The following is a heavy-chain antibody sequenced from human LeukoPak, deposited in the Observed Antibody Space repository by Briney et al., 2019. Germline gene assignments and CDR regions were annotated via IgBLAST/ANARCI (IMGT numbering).Heavy chain of an antibody. CDR2: IYYSGST. CDR3: ARGAETAMGDY. Sequence: PSETLSLTCTVSGGSISSSSYYWGWIRQPPGKGLEWIGSIYYSGSTYYNPSLKSRVTISVDTSKNQFSLKLSSVTAADTAVYYCARGAETAMGDYWGQGTLVTVSS. CDR1: GGSISSSSYY. V-gene: IGHV4-39*07. D-gene: IGHD5-18*01. J-gene: IGHJ4*02.